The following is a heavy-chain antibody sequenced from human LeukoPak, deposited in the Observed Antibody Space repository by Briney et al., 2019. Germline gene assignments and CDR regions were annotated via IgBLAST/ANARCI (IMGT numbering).Heavy chain of an antibody. CDR1: GGSISSYY. CDR3: ARDNDISRGFYYAMDV. J-gene: IGHJ6*02. Sequence: SETLSLTCTDSGGSISSYYWSWVRQPPGKGLEWIGYIYYGGNTNYNPSLKSRVTISVDTSKNQFSLKLSSVAAVDTAVYYCARDNDISRGFYYAMDVWGQGTTVIVSS. V-gene: IGHV4-59*01. CDR2: IYYGGNT. D-gene: IGHD3-9*01.